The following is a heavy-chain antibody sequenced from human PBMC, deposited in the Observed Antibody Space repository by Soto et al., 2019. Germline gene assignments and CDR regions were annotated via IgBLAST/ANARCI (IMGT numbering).Heavy chain of an antibody. CDR3: TRARYCSSPSCYNHYYYGMDI. CDR2: ISVYNGKT. D-gene: IGHD2-2*02. CDR1: GYTFTSYG. V-gene: IGHV1-18*04. J-gene: IGHJ6*01. Sequence: QVQLVQSGGEVKKPGASVKVSCQASGYTFTSYGISWVRQAPRQGLEWMGWISVYNGKTNYAQKFQGRVTMTIDTSTTTAYLEVRSLRFDDTAVYYCTRARYCSSPSCYNHYYYGMDIWGQGTTVTVSS.